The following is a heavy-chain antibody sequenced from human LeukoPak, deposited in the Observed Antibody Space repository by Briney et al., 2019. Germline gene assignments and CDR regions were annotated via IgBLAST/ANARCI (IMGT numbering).Heavy chain of an antibody. V-gene: IGHV3-30*18. Sequence: PGGSLRLSCAASGFTFSSYGMHWVRQAPGKGLEWVAVISYDGSNKYYADSVKGRFTISRDNSKNTLYLQMNSPRAEDTAVYYCAKGEGNYYDSSGYYYDWDYWGQGTLVTVSS. CDR3: AKGEGNYYDSSGYYYDWDY. J-gene: IGHJ4*02. CDR2: ISYDGSNK. D-gene: IGHD3-22*01. CDR1: GFTFSSYG.